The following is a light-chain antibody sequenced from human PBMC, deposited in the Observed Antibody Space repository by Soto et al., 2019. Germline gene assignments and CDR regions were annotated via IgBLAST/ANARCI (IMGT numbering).Light chain of an antibody. CDR3: HQYYGYPRT. V-gene: IGKV1-8*01. CDR1: PDIKYY. CDR2: AAS. J-gene: IGKJ1*01. Sequence: AIRMTQSPPSLSAFTGDRVTIACRASPDIKYYLAWYRQKPGKAPELLVYAASSLQSGVPPRFSGSGSGTDFTLTISRLQSEDFATYYCHQYYGYPRTFGQGTRVEIK.